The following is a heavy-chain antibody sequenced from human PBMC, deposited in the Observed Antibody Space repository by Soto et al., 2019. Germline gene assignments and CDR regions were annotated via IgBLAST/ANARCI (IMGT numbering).Heavy chain of an antibody. J-gene: IGHJ4*02. CDR1: GFTFRNYA. CDR3: AKSQGSSGYPYYFDF. D-gene: IGHD3-22*01. V-gene: IGHV3-23*01. Sequence: LRLSCAASGFTFRNYAMSWVRQAPGAGLEWVSAISGSGGGTFYADSVKGRFTIFRDNSKNTLYLQMHSLRAEDTAVYYCAKSQGSSGYPYYFDFWGQGTPVTVSS. CDR2: ISGSGGGT.